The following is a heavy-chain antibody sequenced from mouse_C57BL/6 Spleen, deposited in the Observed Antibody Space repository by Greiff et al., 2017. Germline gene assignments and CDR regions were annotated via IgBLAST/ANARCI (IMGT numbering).Heavy chain of an antibody. V-gene: IGHV14-2*01. CDR2: IDPEDGET. D-gene: IGHD1-1*01. CDR3: ARSTVVATWDY. J-gene: IGHJ2*01. CDR1: GFNIKDYY. Sequence: VHVKQSGAELVKPGASVKLSCTASGFNIKDYYMHWVKQRTEQGLEWIGRIDPEDGETKYAPKFQGKATITADPSSNTAYLQLSSLTSEDTAVYYCARSTVVATWDYWGQGTTLTVSS.